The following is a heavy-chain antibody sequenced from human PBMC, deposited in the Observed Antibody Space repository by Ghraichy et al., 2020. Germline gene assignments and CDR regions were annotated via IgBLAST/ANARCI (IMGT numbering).Heavy chain of an antibody. CDR3: ARGPRAVRGYTYGYFGSEFVY. CDR2: IIPIFDTP. V-gene: IGHV1-69*06. Sequence: SVKVSCKASGGTFSSYAISWVRQAPGQGLEWMGGIIPIFDTPNYAQKFQGRVTITADKSTNTVYMELSSLRSEDTAVFYCARGPRAVRGYTYGYFGSEFVYWGQGTLVTVSS. J-gene: IGHJ4*02. CDR1: GGTFSSYA. D-gene: IGHD5-18*01.